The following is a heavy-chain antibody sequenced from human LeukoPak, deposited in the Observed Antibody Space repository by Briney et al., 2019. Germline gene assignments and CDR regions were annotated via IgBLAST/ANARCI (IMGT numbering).Heavy chain of an antibody. J-gene: IGHJ3*02. CDR1: GYTFTGYY. CDR2: INPNSGGT. CDR3: ARSCGGDCFPAPRDAFDI. Sequence: ASVTVSCKASGYTFTGYYMHWVRQAPGQGLEWMGWINPNSGGTNYAQKFQGRVTMTRDTSISTAYMELSRLRSDDTAVYYCARSCGGDCFPAPRDAFDIWGQGTMVTVSS. D-gene: IGHD2-21*02. V-gene: IGHV1-2*02.